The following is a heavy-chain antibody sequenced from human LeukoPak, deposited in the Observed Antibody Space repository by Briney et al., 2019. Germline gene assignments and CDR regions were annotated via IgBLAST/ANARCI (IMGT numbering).Heavy chain of an antibody. Sequence: GASVKVSCKTSGYTFTNYGISWVRQAPGQGLEWMGWISGYNGNPRYAQKVQGRVTMTTDTSTNTAYMEVNSLRSDDTAIYYCAREPSLAVAGIRLFDYWGQGALVIVSS. D-gene: IGHD6-19*01. J-gene: IGHJ4*02. V-gene: IGHV1-18*01. CDR1: GYTFTNYG. CDR3: AREPSLAVAGIRLFDY. CDR2: ISGYNGNP.